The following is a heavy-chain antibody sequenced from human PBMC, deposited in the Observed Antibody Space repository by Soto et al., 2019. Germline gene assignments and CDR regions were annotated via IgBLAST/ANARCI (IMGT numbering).Heavy chain of an antibody. J-gene: IGHJ4*02. V-gene: IGHV4-61*08. Sequence: LTCTVSDDSFSGAENYLSWIRPPLGKGPEWIGYTYYNGDTKYNPALRSRVTMSEDTSKNQFSLRLSSVTAADTAVYFCARGPAYIDGWRTFDLWGRGILVTVS. CDR1: DDSFSGAENY. CDR3: ARGPAYIDGWRTFDL. CDR2: TYYNGDT. D-gene: IGHD6-19*01.